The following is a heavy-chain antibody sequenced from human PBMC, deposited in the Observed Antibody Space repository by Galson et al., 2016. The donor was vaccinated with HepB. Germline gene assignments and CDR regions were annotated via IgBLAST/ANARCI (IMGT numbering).Heavy chain of an antibody. V-gene: IGHV3-23*01. CDR2: IDGPTPNT. Sequence: SLRLSCAASGFTFRNYALSWGRRAPGKGLEWVSHIDGPTPNTHYADSVRGRFAIYRDNSRDTLYLQMASLTAEDSAIYYCTTWLSHHFDYWGQGTRVTVSS. CDR3: TTWLSHHFDY. CDR1: GFTFRNYA. D-gene: IGHD6-19*01. J-gene: IGHJ4*02.